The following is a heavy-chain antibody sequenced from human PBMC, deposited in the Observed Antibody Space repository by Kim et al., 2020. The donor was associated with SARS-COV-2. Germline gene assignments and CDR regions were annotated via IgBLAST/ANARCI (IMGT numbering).Heavy chain of an antibody. CDR1: GSTFSNHW. Sequence: GGSLRLSCAASGSTFSNHWMHWVRQAPGKGLVWVSRVKPDASSTSYADSVKGRFTISRDNAKNIPYLQTNSLGVEDSAVYYCARTTGSGDYVAWGQGTL. V-gene: IGHV3-74*01. D-gene: IGHD4-17*01. CDR3: ARTTGSGDYVA. J-gene: IGHJ5*02. CDR2: VKPDASST.